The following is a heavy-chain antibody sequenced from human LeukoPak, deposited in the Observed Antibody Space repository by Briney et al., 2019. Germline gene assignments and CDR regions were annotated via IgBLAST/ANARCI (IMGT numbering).Heavy chain of an antibody. CDR3: ASTPVGSGRSYPYYYGMDV. J-gene: IGHJ6*02. V-gene: IGHV4-59*01. Sequence: SETLSLTCTVSGGSISSYYWSWIRQPPGKGLEWIGYIYYSGSTNYNPSLKSRVTISVDTSKNQFSLKLSSVTAADTAVYYCASTPVGSGRSYPYYYGMDVWGQGTTVTVSS. CDR1: GGSISSYY. D-gene: IGHD6-19*01. CDR2: IYYSGST.